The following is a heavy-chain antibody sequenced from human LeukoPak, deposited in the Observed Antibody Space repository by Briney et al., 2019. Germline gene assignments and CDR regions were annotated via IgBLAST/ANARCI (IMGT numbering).Heavy chain of an antibody. CDR1: GYSFTSYW. Sequence: GESLKISCKGSGYSFTSYWIGWVRQMPGKGLEWMGIIYPGDSDTRYSPSFQGQVTISADKSISTAYLQWSSLKASDTAMYYCARQGAYSGSYENDAFDIWGQGTMVTVSS. J-gene: IGHJ3*02. D-gene: IGHD1-26*01. CDR2: IYPGDSDT. CDR3: ARQGAYSGSYENDAFDI. V-gene: IGHV5-51*01.